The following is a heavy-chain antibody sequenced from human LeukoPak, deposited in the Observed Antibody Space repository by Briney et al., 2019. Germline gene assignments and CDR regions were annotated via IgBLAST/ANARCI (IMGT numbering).Heavy chain of an antibody. J-gene: IGHJ4*02. CDR2: ISAYNGNT. CDR3: ARVIYDYVWGTIDYYFDY. D-gene: IGHD3-16*01. V-gene: IGHV1-18*01. CDR1: GYTFTSYG. Sequence: HRASVKVSCKASGYTFTSYGISWVRQAPGQGLEWMGWISAYNGNTNYAQKLQGRVTMTTDTSTSTAYMELRSLRSDDTAVYYCARVIYDYVWGTIDYYFDYWGQGTLVTVSS.